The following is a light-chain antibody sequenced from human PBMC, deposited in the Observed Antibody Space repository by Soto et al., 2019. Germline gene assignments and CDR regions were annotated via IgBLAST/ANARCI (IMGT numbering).Light chain of an antibody. Sequence: QSALTQPASVSGSPGQSITISCTATSSDVGAYNYVSWYQQHPGKAPKLMIYEVSDRPSGVSSRFSGSKSGNTASLTISGLQAEDEADYYCSSYTSTSTVLFGGGTKLTVL. CDR3: SSYTSTSTVL. V-gene: IGLV2-14*01. CDR2: EVS. J-gene: IGLJ2*01. CDR1: SSDVGAYNY.